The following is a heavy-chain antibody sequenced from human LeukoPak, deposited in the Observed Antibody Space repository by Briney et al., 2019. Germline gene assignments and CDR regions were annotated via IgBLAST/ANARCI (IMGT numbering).Heavy chain of an antibody. CDR1: GGTFSSYA. CDR3: ARISIGVYGDYYYGMDV. D-gene: IGHD4-17*01. Sequence: SVKVSCKASGGTFSSYAISWVRQAPGQGLEWMGEIIPIFGTANYAQKFQGRVTITADKSTSTAYMELSSLRSEDTAVYYCARISIGVYGDYYYGMDVWGKGTTVTVSS. J-gene: IGHJ6*04. V-gene: IGHV1-69*06. CDR2: IIPIFGTA.